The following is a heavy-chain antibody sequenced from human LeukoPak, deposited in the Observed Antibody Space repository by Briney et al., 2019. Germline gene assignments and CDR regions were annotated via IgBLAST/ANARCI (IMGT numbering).Heavy chain of an antibody. V-gene: IGHV4-30-4*01. CDR3: AREDYDSSGYYSGFDY. Sequence: SETLSLTCTVSGGSISSGDYYWSWIRQPPGRGLERIGYIYYSGSTYYNPSLKSRVTISVDTSKNQFSLKLSSVTAADTAVYYCAREDYDSSGYYSGFDYWGQGTLVTVSS. CDR1: GGSISSGDYY. D-gene: IGHD3-22*01. CDR2: IYYSGST. J-gene: IGHJ4*02.